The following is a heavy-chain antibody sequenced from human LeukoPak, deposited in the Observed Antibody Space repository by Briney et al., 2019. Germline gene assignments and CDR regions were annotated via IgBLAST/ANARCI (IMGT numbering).Heavy chain of an antibody. J-gene: IGHJ3*01. D-gene: IGHD1-14*01. Sequence: GESLTISCEGSGYDFGNYWIGWVRQMPGEGLEWMGIIYPRDSDIRYSPSLQGQVTISADTSINTAYLHWRSLRASDTAMYYCARQIDHCDPEDCFNVWGQGTMVTVSS. CDR1: GYDFGNYW. V-gene: IGHV5-51*01. CDR3: ARQIDHCDPEDCFNV. CDR2: IYPRDSDI.